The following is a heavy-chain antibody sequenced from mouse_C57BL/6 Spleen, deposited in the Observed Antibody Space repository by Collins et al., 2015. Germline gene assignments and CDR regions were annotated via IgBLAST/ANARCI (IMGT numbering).Heavy chain of an antibody. V-gene: IGHV14-4*01. J-gene: IGHJ2*01. D-gene: IGHD1-1*01. Sequence: EVQLQQSGAELVRPGASVKLSCTASGFNIKDDYMHWVKQRPEQGLEWIGWIDPENGDTEYASKFQGKATITADTSSNTAYLQLSSLTSEDTAVYYCTRVLRQYRRYFDYWGQGTTLTVSS. CDR2: IDPENGDT. CDR1: GFNIKDDY. CDR3: TRVLRQYRRYFDY.